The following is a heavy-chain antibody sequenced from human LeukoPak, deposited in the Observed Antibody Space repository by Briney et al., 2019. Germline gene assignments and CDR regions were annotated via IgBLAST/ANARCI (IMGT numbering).Heavy chain of an antibody. CDR2: IYYSGST. CDR3: ARVTAVYAFDI. CDR1: GGSISNYY. V-gene: IGHV4-59*01. D-gene: IGHD6-19*01. Sequence: SETLSLTCTVSGGSISNYYWSWIRQPPGKGLEWIGYIYYSGSTNYNPSLKSRVTISVDTSKNQFSLKLSSVTAADTAVYYCARVTAVYAFDIWGQGTMVTVSS. J-gene: IGHJ3*02.